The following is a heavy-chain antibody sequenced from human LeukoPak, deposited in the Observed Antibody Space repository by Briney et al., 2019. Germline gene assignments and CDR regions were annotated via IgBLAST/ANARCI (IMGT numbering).Heavy chain of an antibody. D-gene: IGHD4-23*01. CDR2: ISYSGKT. Sequence: SETLSLTCSVSGGSITSNKYYWVWIRQPPGKGLEWIGTISYSGKTYYNPSFTSRVTISVDTSKNQFSLNLNSVTAADTAVYYCARRRPRPDPDYGGIYDAFDLWGQVPMVTVSP. CDR1: GGSITSNKYY. CDR3: ARRRPRPDPDYGGIYDAFDL. J-gene: IGHJ3*01. V-gene: IGHV4-39*01.